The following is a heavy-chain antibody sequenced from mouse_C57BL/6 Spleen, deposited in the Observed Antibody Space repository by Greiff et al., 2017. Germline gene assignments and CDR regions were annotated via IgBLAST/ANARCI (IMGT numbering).Heavy chain of an antibody. D-gene: IGHD1-1*01. V-gene: IGHV1-82*01. CDR1: GYAFSSSW. CDR2: IYPGDGDT. CDR3: ARRGSSYDWYFDV. J-gene: IGHJ1*03. Sequence: QVQLKQSGPELVKPGASVKISCKASGYAFSSSWMNWVKQRPGKGLEWIGRIYPGDGDTNYNGKFKGKATLTADKSSSTAYMQLSSLTSEDSAVYFCARRGSSYDWYFDVWGTGTTVTVSS.